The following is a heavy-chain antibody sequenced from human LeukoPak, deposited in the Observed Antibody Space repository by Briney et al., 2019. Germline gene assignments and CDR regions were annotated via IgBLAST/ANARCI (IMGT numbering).Heavy chain of an antibody. J-gene: IGHJ5*02. V-gene: IGHV1-8*02. CDR2: MNPNSGNT. CDR3: ARALPVGYVAIRKLADWFDP. Sequence: RASVKVSCKASGYTFTSYGISWVRQAPGQGLEWMGWMNPNSGNTGYAQKFQGRVTMTRNTSISTAYMELSSLRSEDTAVYYCARALPVGYVAIRKLADWFDPWGQGTLVTVSS. D-gene: IGHD6-13*01. CDR1: GYTFTSYG.